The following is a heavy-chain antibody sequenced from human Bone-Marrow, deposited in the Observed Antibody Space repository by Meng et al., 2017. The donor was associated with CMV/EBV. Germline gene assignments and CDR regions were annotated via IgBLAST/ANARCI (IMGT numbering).Heavy chain of an antibody. J-gene: IGHJ4*02. Sequence: ASVKVSCKASGYTFSGYYIHWVRQAPGQGLEWMGWISPDTGGTNYAQKFQGRVTMTRDTSISTAYMELTSLRSDDTAVYYRARHPGRDGYNSRGWGQGTLVTVSS. CDR1: GYTFSGYY. CDR3: ARHPGRDGYNSRG. CDR2: ISPDTGGT. V-gene: IGHV1-2*02. D-gene: IGHD5-24*01.